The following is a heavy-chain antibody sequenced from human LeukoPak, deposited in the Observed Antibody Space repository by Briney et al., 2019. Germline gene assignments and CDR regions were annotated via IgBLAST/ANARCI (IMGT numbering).Heavy chain of an antibody. Sequence: SETLSLTCTVSGGSISSYYWSWIRQPPGKGLEWIGYIYYSGSTNYNPSLKSRVTISVDTSKNQFSLKLSSVTAADTAVYYCARGHREYGTGLDYWGQGTLVTVSS. CDR2: IYYSGST. V-gene: IGHV4-59*08. CDR1: GGSISSYY. J-gene: IGHJ4*02. D-gene: IGHD4-17*01. CDR3: ARGHREYGTGLDY.